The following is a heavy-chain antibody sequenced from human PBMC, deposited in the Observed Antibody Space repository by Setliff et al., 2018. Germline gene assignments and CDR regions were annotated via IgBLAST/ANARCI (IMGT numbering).Heavy chain of an antibody. V-gene: IGHV1-18*01. CDR2: ISAYNGNT. J-gene: IGHJ4*02. CDR3: ATEKFPGDWGDY. CDR1: GYTFTGYG. D-gene: IGHD2-21*01. Sequence: ASVKVSCKASGYTFTGYGISWVRQAPGQGLEWMGWISAYNGNTNYAQKLQGRVTMTTDTSTSTAYMELRSLRSDDTAVYYCATEKFPGDWGDYWGQGTLVTVSS.